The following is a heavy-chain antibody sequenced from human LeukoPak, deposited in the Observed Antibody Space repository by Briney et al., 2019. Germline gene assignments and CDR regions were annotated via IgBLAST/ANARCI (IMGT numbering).Heavy chain of an antibody. J-gene: IGHJ5*02. V-gene: IGHV4-39*01. CDR3: ARYYRPINWFDP. CDR2: IYYSGST. Sequence: PSETLSLTCTVSGGSISSSSYCWGWIRQPPGKGLEWIGSIYYSGSTYYNPSLKSRVTISVDTSKNQFSLKLSSVTAADTAVYYCARYYRPINWFDPWGQGTLVTVSS. CDR1: GGSISSSSYC. D-gene: IGHD1-26*01.